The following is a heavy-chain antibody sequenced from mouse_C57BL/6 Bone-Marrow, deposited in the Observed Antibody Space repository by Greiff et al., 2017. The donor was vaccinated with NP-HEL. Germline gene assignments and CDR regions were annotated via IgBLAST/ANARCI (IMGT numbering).Heavy chain of an antibody. CDR3: ARDGQLRLRYFDY. D-gene: IGHD3-2*02. CDR2: ISYDGSN. V-gene: IGHV3-6*01. Sequence: VQLQQSGPGLVKPSQSLSLTCSVTGYSITSGYYWNWIRQFPGNKLEWMGYISYDGSNNYNPSLKNRISITRDTSKNQFFLKLNSVTTEDTATYYCARDGQLRLRYFDYWGQGTTLTVSS. J-gene: IGHJ2*01. CDR1: GYSITSGYY.